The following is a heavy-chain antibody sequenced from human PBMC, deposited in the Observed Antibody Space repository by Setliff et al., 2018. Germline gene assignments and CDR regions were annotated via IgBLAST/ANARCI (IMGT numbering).Heavy chain of an antibody. V-gene: IGHV1-46*01. CDR1: GYTFTSYY. CDR2: INPSGGNT. J-gene: IGHJ4*02. CDR3: ARAVAVPADFDY. D-gene: IGHD6-19*01. Sequence: ASVKVSCKASGYTFTSYYMHWVRQAPGQGLEWMGIINPSGGNTKYSQKFQGRVTITRDTSASTAYMELSSLRSEDTAVYYCARAVAVPADFDYWGQGTLVTVSS.